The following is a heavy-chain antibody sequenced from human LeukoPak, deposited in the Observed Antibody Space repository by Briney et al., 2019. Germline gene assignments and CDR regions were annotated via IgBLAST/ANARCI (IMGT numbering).Heavy chain of an antibody. V-gene: IGHV3-48*02. D-gene: IGHD6-13*01. CDR1: GFTFSSYS. J-gene: IGHJ3*02. CDR2: ISSSSSNI. CDR3: ARYEAAYSSSWYLRDKKENAFDI. Sequence: GGSLRLSCAASGFTFSSYSMNWVRQAPGKGLEGVSYISSSSSNIYYADSVKGRFTISRYNAKNSRYLQMNSLRYEDTAVYYCARYEAAYSSSWYLRDKKENAFDIWGQGTMVTVSS.